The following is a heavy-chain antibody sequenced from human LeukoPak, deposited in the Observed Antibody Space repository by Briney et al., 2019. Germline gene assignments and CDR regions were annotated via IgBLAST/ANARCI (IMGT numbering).Heavy chain of an antibody. D-gene: IGHD3-10*01. CDR2: INPSGGST. J-gene: IGHJ4*02. Sequence: ASVKVSCKASGGTFISYAISWVRQAPGQGLEWMGIINPSGGSTSYAQKFQGRVTMTRDASTSTVYMELSSLRSEDTAVYYCARQTTSMVSDYWGQGTLVTVSS. CDR1: GGTFISYA. V-gene: IGHV1-46*01. CDR3: ARQTTSMVSDY.